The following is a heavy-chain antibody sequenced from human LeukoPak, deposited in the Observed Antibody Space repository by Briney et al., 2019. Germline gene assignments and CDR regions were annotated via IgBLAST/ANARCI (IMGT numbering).Heavy chain of an antibody. CDR2: INPNSGGT. D-gene: IGHD6-6*01. J-gene: IGHJ4*02. V-gene: IGHV1-2*02. CDR1: GYTFTGYY. Sequence: ASVKVSCKASGYTFTGYYIHWVRQAPGQGLEWMGWINPNSGGTNYAQKFQGRVTMTRDTSISTAYMELSRLRSDDTAVYYCARGGIAARPRIFDYWGQGTLVTVSS. CDR3: ARGGIAARPRIFDY.